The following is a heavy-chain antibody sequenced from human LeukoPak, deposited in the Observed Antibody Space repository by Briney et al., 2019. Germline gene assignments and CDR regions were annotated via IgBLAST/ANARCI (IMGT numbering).Heavy chain of an antibody. D-gene: IGHD3-22*01. CDR2: IYPDDSDT. CDR3: ARSRDSSGYYYLI. CDR1: GYTFTNYW. Sequence: GESLKISCEASGYTFTNYWIGWVRQMPGKGLEWMGVIYPDDSDTKYSPSFQGQVTISADKSISTAYLQWSSLKAADTAMYYCARSRDSSGYYYLIWGQGTLVTVSS. J-gene: IGHJ4*02. V-gene: IGHV5-51*01.